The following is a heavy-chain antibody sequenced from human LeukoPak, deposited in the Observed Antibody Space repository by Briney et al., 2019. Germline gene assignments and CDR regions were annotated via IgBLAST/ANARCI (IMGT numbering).Heavy chain of an antibody. CDR1: GGSISSYY. CDR2: IYYSGST. CDR3: ARAPLTTIFGVVINLYYFDY. V-gene: IGHV4-59*01. D-gene: IGHD3-3*01. J-gene: IGHJ4*02. Sequence: SETLSLTCTVSGGSISSYYWSWIRQPPGKGLEWIGYIYYSGSTNYNPSLKSRVTISVDTSKNQFSLKLSSVTAADTAVYYCARAPLTTIFGVVINLYYFDYWGQGTLVTVSS.